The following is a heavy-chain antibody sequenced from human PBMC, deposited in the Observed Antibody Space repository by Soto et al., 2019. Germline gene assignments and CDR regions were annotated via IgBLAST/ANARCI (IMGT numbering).Heavy chain of an antibody. V-gene: IGHV3-21*01. Sequence: SLRLSCAASGFTFSSYSMNWVRQAPGKGLEWVSSISSSSSYIYYADSVKGRFTISRDNAKNSLYLQMNSLRAEDTAVYYCASGYSSGSYWYFDLWGRGTLVTVSS. CDR2: ISSSSSYI. CDR1: GFTFSSYS. D-gene: IGHD6-25*01. CDR3: ASGYSSGSYWYFDL. J-gene: IGHJ2*01.